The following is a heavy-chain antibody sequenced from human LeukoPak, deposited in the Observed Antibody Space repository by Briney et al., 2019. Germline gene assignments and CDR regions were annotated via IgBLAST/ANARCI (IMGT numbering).Heavy chain of an antibody. V-gene: IGHV3-21*01. Sequence: PGRSLRLSCTASGFTFGDYAMSWVRQAPGKGLEWVSSISSSSSYIYYADSVKGRFTISRDNAKNSLYLQMNSLRAEDTAVYYCARPGGWGQGTLVTVSS. CDR1: GFTFGDYA. CDR2: ISSSSSYI. CDR3: ARPGG. D-gene: IGHD3-10*01. J-gene: IGHJ4*02.